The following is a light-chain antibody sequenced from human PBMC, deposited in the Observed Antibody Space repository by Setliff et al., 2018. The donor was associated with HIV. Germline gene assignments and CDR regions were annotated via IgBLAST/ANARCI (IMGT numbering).Light chain of an antibody. CDR1: SSNIGSNI. CDR2: TNN. J-gene: IGLJ3*02. CDR3: ATWDDSLNGPV. V-gene: IGLV1-44*01. Sequence: QSALTQPPSASGTPGQRVTISCSGSSSNIGSNIVNWYQQRPGTAPTLPINTNNQRPSGVPDRFSGSTSGTSASLAIIGLQSEDDAHYYCATWDDSLNGPVFGGGTKVTVL.